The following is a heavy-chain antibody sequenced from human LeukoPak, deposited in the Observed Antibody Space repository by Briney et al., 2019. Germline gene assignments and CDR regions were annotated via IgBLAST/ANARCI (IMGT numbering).Heavy chain of an antibody. CDR3: ARDLAE. CDR1: GVTFSSYW. CDR2: IYSGGST. D-gene: IGHD6-25*01. V-gene: IGHV3-66*01. J-gene: IGHJ4*02. Sequence: GGSLRLSCAASGVTFSSYWMSWVRQAPGKGLEWVSVIYSGGSTYYADSVKGRFTISRDNSKNTLYLQMNSLRAEDTAVYYCARDLAEWGQGTLVTVSS.